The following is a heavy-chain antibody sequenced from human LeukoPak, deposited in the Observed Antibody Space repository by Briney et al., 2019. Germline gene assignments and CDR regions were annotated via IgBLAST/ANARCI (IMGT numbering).Heavy chain of an antibody. Sequence: GGSLRLSCAVSGFTCSDFEMNWACQAPGKGLEWISYINIGETSILYADSVKGRFTISRDVAKNSLYLQMNSLRAEDTAVYYCARGGSSGFYYNAFDLWGQGTVVTVSS. V-gene: IGHV3-48*03. CDR2: INIGETSI. CDR3: ARGGSSGFYYNAFDL. J-gene: IGHJ3*01. D-gene: IGHD3-22*01. CDR1: GFTCSDFE.